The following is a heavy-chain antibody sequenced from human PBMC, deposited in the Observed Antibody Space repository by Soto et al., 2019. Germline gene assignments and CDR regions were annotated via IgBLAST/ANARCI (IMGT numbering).Heavy chain of an antibody. CDR1: GFSLSTSGVG. D-gene: IGHD2-2*01. V-gene: IGHV2-5*02. CDR3: AHRLAYCSSTSCAPAHDAFDI. Sequence: SGPTLVNPAQTLTLTCTFSGFSLSTSGVGVGWIRQPPGKALEWLALIYWDDDKRYSPSLKSRLTITKDTSKNQVVLTMTNMDPVDTVTYYCAHRLAYCSSTSCAPAHDAFDIWGQGTMVTVSS. J-gene: IGHJ3*02. CDR2: IYWDDDK.